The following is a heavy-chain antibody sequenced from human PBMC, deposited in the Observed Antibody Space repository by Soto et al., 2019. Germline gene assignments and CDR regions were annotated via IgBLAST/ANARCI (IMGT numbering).Heavy chain of an antibody. Sequence: EVQLVESGGGLVQPGGSLRLSCAASGFTFSSYSMNWVRQAPGKGLEWVSYISSSRSTIYYADSVKGRFTISRDNAKNSLYLQMTRLRDEVTAVYSCARESRFVGWLSLSRVAPWGQRTLVPASP. CDR3: ARESRFVGWLSLSRVAP. D-gene: IGHD3-3*01. J-gene: IGHJ5*02. CDR2: ISSSRSTI. V-gene: IGHV3-48*02. CDR1: GFTFSSYS.